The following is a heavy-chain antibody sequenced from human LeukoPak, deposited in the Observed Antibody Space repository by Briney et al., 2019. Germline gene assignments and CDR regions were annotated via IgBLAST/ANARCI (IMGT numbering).Heavy chain of an antibody. V-gene: IGHV4-34*01. CDR3: AREIQLWFGYYYYYYMDV. CDR1: GGSFSGYY. J-gene: IGHJ6*03. D-gene: IGHD5-18*01. Sequence: SETLSLTCAVYGGSFSGYYWSWIRQPPGKGLEWIGEINHSGSTNYNPSLKSRVTISVDTSKNQFSLTLSSVTAADTAVYYCAREIQLWFGYYYYYYMDVWGKGTTVTVSS. CDR2: INHSGST.